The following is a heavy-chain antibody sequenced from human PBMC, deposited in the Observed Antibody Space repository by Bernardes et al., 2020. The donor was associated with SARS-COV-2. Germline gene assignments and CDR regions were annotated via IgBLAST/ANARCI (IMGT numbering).Heavy chain of an antibody. CDR1: GFTLNNFG. V-gene: IGHV3-30*18. Sequence: WGSLRLSCAASGFTLNNFGIHWVRQAPGKGLEWVSLISYEGIKEFYADFVRGRFTISRDNSKRAVYLQMNSLGPEDTAVYYCAKRKQIFHLSEWDVGMDVWGQGTTVTVS. CDR2: ISYEGIKE. CDR3: AKRKQIFHLSEWDVGMDV. D-gene: IGHD1-26*01. J-gene: IGHJ6*02.